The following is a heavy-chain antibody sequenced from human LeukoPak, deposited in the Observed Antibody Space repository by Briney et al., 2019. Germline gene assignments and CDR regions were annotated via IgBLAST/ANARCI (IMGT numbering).Heavy chain of an antibody. CDR2: FSGSGGST. CDR1: GFTFSNYG. D-gene: IGHD2-2*01. Sequence: PGGSLRLSCAASGFTFSNYGMSWVRQAPGKGLEWVSGFSGSGGSTYYADSVKGRFTISRDNSKNTLYLQMNSLRAEDTAVYYCARAMPVPDYWGQGTLVTVSS. V-gene: IGHV3-23*01. CDR3: ARAMPVPDY. J-gene: IGHJ4*02.